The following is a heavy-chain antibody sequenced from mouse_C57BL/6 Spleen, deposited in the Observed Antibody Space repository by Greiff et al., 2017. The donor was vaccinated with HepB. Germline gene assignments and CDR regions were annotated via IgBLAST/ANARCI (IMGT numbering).Heavy chain of an antibody. Sequence: VQLKESGPGLVKPSQSLSLTCSVPGYSITSGYYWNWIRQFPGNKLEWMGYISYDGSNNYNPSLKNRISITRDTSKNQFFLKLNSVTTEDTATYYCARDYYGSSYDWYFDVWGTGTTVTVSS. CDR2: ISYDGSN. J-gene: IGHJ1*03. CDR3: ARDYYGSSYDWYFDV. V-gene: IGHV3-6*01. CDR1: GYSITSGYY. D-gene: IGHD1-1*01.